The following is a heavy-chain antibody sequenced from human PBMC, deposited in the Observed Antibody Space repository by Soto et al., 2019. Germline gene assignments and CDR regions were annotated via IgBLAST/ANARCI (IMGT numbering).Heavy chain of an antibody. Sequence: PSETLSLTCTVSGGSISNHYWSWIRQPPGKGLEWIGYIHSSGSTNYNPSLKSRVTISVDTSKNQFSLKLSSVTAADTAVYYCARHNNVNSRHYSFDSWGQGTLVTVSS. CDR2: IHSSGST. CDR1: GGSISNHY. V-gene: IGHV4-59*08. CDR3: ARHNNVNSRHYSFDS. D-gene: IGHD2-21*01. J-gene: IGHJ4*02.